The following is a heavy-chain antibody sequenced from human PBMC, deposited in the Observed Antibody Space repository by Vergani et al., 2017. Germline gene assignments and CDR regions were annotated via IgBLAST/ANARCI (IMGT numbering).Heavy chain of an antibody. J-gene: IGHJ4*02. Sequence: QVQLQQWGAGLLKPSETLSLTCAVYGGSFSGYYWSWIRQPPGKGLEWIGEINHSGSTNYNPSLKSRVTISVDTSKNQFSLKLSSVTAADTAVYYCARDIDRDYGGSENYFDYWGQGTLVTVSS. CDR3: ARDIDRDYGGSENYFDY. CDR1: GGSFSGYY. V-gene: IGHV4-34*01. CDR2: INHSGST. D-gene: IGHD4-23*01.